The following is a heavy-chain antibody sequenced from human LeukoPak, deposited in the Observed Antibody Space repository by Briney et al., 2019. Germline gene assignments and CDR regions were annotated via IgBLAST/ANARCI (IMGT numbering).Heavy chain of an antibody. Sequence: SQTLSLTCTVSGGSISSGSYYWSWIRQPAGKGLEWIGRIYTSGSTNYNPSLKSRVTISVDTSKNQFSLKLSSVTAADTAVYYCAKDLVGSVSGFDYWGQGTLVTVSS. CDR2: IYTSGST. D-gene: IGHD2-15*01. V-gene: IGHV4-61*02. CDR1: GGSISSGSYY. CDR3: AKDLVGSVSGFDY. J-gene: IGHJ4*02.